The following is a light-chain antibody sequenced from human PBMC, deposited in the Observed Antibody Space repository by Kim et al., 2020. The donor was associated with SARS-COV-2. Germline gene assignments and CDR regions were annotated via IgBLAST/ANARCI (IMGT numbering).Light chain of an antibody. J-gene: IGKJ4*01. Sequence: DIQMTQSPSSLSASVGDRVTITCRASQSISNYLNWYQQKPGKAPKLLISAASSLQSGVPSRFSGSGSGTDFTLTISSLQPEDFATYYCQQNYDTPLTFGGGTKLEI. CDR3: QQNYDTPLT. V-gene: IGKV1-39*01. CDR1: QSISNY. CDR2: AAS.